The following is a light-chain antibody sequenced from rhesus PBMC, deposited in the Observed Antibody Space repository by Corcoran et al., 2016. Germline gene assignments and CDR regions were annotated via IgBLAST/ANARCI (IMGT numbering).Light chain of an antibody. CDR1: QGISSW. CDR2: RAS. V-gene: IGKV1-21*01. CDR3: QQYNSAPHS. J-gene: IGKJ2*01. Sequence: DIQMTQSPSSLSASVGDRVTITCRASQGISSWLAWYQQKPGKAPKLMIYRASSLQSGVPSRFRGSGAGTEFTLTISSLQPDDFATYYCQQYNSAPHSFGQGTKVEIK.